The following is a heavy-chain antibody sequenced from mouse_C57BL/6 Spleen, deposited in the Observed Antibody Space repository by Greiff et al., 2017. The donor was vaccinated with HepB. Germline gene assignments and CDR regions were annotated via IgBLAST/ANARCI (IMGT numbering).Heavy chain of an antibody. CDR1: GYTFTSYG. D-gene: IGHD1-1*01. Sequence: QVQLKQSGAELARPGASVKLSCKASGYTFTSYGISWVKQRTGQGLEWIGEIYPRSGNTYYNEKFKGKATLTADKSSSTAYMELRSLTSEDSAVYFCARRDYYGSSYVGWYFDVWGTGTTVTVSS. CDR2: IYPRSGNT. CDR3: ARRDYYGSSYVGWYFDV. V-gene: IGHV1-81*01. J-gene: IGHJ1*03.